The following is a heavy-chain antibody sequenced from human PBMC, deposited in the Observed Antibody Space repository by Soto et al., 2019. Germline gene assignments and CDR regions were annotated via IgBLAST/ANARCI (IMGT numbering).Heavy chain of an antibody. Sequence: SETLSLTCTVSGGSISSYYWSWIRQPPGKGLEWIGYIYYSGSTNYNPYLKSRVTISVDTSKNQFSLKLSSVTAADTAVYYCARQSGSGRSYYYYGMDVWGQGTTVTVSS. D-gene: IGHD3-10*01. CDR3: ARQSGSGRSYYYYGMDV. CDR2: IYYSGST. J-gene: IGHJ6*02. V-gene: IGHV4-59*01. CDR1: GGSISSYY.